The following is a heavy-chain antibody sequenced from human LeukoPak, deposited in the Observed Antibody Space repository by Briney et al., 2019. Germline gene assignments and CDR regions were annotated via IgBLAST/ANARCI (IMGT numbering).Heavy chain of an antibody. J-gene: IGHJ4*02. D-gene: IGHD3-10*01. V-gene: IGHV3-21*01. CDR3: ARDLFVRRYFDY. Sequence: GGSLRLSCAASGFTFSSYSMNWVRQAPGKGLEWVSSISSSSYIYYADSVKGRFTISRDNAKNSLYLQMNSLRAEDTAVYYCARDLFVRRYFDYWAREPWSPSPQ. CDR1: GFTFSSYS. CDR2: ISSSSYI.